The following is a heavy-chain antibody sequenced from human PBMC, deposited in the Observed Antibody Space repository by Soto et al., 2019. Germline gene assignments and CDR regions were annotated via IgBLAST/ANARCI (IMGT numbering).Heavy chain of an antibody. CDR1: GFTFSSYP. V-gene: IGHV3-30-3*01. CDR3: ARERLKWTTVNAFDI. J-gene: IGHJ3*02. D-gene: IGHD4-17*01. CDR2: ISYDGSNK. Sequence: QVQLVESGGGVVQPGRSLRLSCAASGFTFSSYPMHWVRQAPGKGLEWVAVISYDGSNKYYADSVKGRFTISRDNSKNALYLQMNSLRAEGTAVYYCARERLKWTTVNAFDIWVQGTMVTGSS.